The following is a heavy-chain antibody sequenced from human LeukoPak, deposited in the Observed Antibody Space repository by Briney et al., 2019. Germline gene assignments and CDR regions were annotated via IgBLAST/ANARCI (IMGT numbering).Heavy chain of an antibody. D-gene: IGHD1-20*01. J-gene: IGHJ4*02. V-gene: IGHV3-48*04. CDR2: ISSGGSTI. Sequence: GGSLRLSCAASGFTFSSYSMNWVRQAPGKGLEWVSYISSGGSTIYYADSVKGRFTFSRDNAKNSLYLQMNSLRAEDTAVYYCARDQISITGTTWYDYWGQGTLVTVSS. CDR1: GFTFSSYS. CDR3: ARDQISITGTTWYDY.